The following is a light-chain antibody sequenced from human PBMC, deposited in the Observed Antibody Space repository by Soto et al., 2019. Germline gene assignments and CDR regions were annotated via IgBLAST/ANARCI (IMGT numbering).Light chain of an antibody. CDR1: QSVSSN. V-gene: IGKV3-15*01. CDR3: QQYNNWHPT. Sequence: EIVMTQSPATLSVSPGERATLSCRASQSVSSNLAWYQQKPGQAPSLLIYGASTRATGIPARFSGSGSGTEFTLTISGLQSEDFAVNYCQQYNNWHPTFGQGTKLEIK. J-gene: IGKJ2*01. CDR2: GAS.